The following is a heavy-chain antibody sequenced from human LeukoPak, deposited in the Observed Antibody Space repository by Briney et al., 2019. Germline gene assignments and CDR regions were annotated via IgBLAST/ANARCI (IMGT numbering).Heavy chain of an antibody. D-gene: IGHD2-15*01. CDR1: GGSISSYY. CDR3: ARSPALYCSGGSCYTFDP. CDR2: INHSGST. Sequence: SSETLSLTCTVSGGSISSYYWSWIRQPPGKGLEWIGEINHSGSTNYNPSLKSRVTISVDTSKNQFSLKLSSVTAADTAVYYCARSPALYCSGGSCYTFDPWGQGTLVTVSS. J-gene: IGHJ5*02. V-gene: IGHV4-34*01.